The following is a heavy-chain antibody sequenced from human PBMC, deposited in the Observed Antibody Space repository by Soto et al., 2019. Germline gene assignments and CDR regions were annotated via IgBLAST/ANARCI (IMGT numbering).Heavy chain of an antibody. V-gene: IGHV3-13*01. D-gene: IGHD2-21*02. Sequence: GGSLRLSCAASGFTFSSYDMHWVRQATGKGLEWVSAIGTAGDTYYPGSVKGRFTISRENAKNSLYLQMNSLRAEDTAVYYCARVAIDGDEDAFDIWGQGTMVTVSS. CDR2: IGTAGDT. CDR1: GFTFSSYD. J-gene: IGHJ3*02. CDR3: ARVAIDGDEDAFDI.